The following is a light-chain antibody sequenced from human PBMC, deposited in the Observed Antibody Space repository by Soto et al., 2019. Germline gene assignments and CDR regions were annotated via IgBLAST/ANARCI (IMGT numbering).Light chain of an antibody. CDR3: QQYSNWPPIT. CDR2: HAS. CDR1: QSISSW. Sequence: DIQLTQSPSSLSASVGDRVTITFRASQSISSWLAWYQQKPGKAPKLLIFHASSLESGVPSRFSGSGSGTEFTLTISSLQSEDFAVYYCQQYSNWPPITFGQGTRLEIK. J-gene: IGKJ5*01. V-gene: IGKV1-5*01.